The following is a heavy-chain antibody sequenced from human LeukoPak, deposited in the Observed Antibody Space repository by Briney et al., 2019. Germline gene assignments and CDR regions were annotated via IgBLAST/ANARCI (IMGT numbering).Heavy chain of an antibody. CDR3: ARGPGHSYGLDY. V-gene: IGHV3-21*01. D-gene: IGHD5-18*01. J-gene: IGHJ4*02. Sequence: PGGSLRLSCAASGFTFSSYSMNWVRQAPGKGLEWVSYISSTNIYIYYADSVKGRFTISRDNAKNSLYLQMNSLRAEDTAVYYCARGPGHSYGLDYWGQGTLVTVSS. CDR1: GFTFSSYS. CDR2: ISSTNIYI.